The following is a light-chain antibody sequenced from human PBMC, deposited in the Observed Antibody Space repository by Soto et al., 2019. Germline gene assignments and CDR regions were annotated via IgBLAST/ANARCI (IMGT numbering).Light chain of an antibody. CDR2: GVS. Sequence: EIVLTQSPGTLSLSPGESATLFCRASQTVSSSCLAWYQQKPGQAPRLLIYGVSSRATGIPDRFSGSGSGTEFTLNISRLQPEDFAVYYCQHYDNSAALTFGGGTNVEIK. J-gene: IGKJ4*01. CDR1: QTVSSSC. V-gene: IGKV3-20*01. CDR3: QHYDNSAALT.